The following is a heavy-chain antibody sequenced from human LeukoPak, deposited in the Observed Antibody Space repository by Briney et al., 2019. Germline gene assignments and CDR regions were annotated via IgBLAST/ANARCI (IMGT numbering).Heavy chain of an antibody. Sequence: GGSLRLSCAASGFTFSSYAMTWVRQAPGKGLEWVSSISGSGGSTYYADSVKGRFTISRDDSKNTLYLQMNSLRAEDTAVYYCARGSSSSTYYYMDVWGKGTTVTVSS. CDR3: ARGSSSSTYYYMDV. V-gene: IGHV3-23*01. CDR2: ISGSGGST. CDR1: GFTFSSYA. J-gene: IGHJ6*03. D-gene: IGHD2-2*01.